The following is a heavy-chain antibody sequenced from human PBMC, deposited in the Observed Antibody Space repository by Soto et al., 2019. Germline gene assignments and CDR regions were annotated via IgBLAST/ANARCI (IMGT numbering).Heavy chain of an antibody. CDR1: GFTFSSYA. J-gene: IGHJ6*02. D-gene: IGHD6-13*01. CDR2: ISGSGGST. Sequence: EVQLLESGGGLVQPGGSLRLSCAATGFTFSSYAMSWVRQAPGKGLEWVSAISGSGGSTYYADSVKGRFTISRDNSKNTLYLQMNSLRAEDTAVYYCAKVKGYLGSWYGMDVWGQGTTVTVSS. CDR3: AKVKGYLGSWYGMDV. V-gene: IGHV3-23*01.